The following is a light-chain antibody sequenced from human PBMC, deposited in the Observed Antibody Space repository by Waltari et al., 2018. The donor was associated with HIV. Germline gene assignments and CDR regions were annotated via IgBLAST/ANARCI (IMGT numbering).Light chain of an antibody. CDR2: WAS. Sequence: DIVMTQSPDSLAVSLGERATINCKSSRSVLYSSNNQHYLAWYQQKPGQPPKLLIYWASTRESGVPDRFSGSGSGTDFTLTISSLQAEDVAVYYCQQYYSTPTFGQGTRLEIK. J-gene: IGKJ5*01. V-gene: IGKV4-1*01. CDR3: QQYYSTPT. CDR1: RSVLYSSNNQHY.